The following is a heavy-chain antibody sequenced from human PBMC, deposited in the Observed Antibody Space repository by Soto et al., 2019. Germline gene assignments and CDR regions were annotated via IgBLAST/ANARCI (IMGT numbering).Heavy chain of an antibody. V-gene: IGHV4-34*01. D-gene: IGHD2-15*01. CDR3: ARAGGYCSGGSCHDAFDI. Sequence: SETLSLTCAVYGGSFSVYYWSWIRQPPGKGLEWIGEINHSGSTNYNPSLKSRVTISVDTSKNQFSLKLSSVTAADTAVYYCARAGGYCSGGSCHDAFDIWGQGTMVTVSS. J-gene: IGHJ3*02. CDR1: GGSFSVYY. CDR2: INHSGST.